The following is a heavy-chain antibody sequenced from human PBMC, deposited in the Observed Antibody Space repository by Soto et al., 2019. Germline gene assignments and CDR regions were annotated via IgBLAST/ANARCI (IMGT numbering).Heavy chain of an antibody. Sequence: PSETLSLTCTVSGGSISSSSYYWGWILQPPGKGLEWIGSIYYSGSTYYNPSLKSRVTISVDTSKNQFSLKLSSVTAADTAVYYCARLLFSSSSYYFDYWGQGTLVTVSS. CDR2: IYYSGST. J-gene: IGHJ4*02. CDR1: GGSISSSSYY. CDR3: ARLLFSSSSYYFDY. V-gene: IGHV4-39*01. D-gene: IGHD6-6*01.